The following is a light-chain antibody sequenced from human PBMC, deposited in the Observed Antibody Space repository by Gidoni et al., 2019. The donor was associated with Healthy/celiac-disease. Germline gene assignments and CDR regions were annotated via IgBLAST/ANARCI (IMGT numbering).Light chain of an antibody. Sequence: EIVMTQSPATLSVSPGERATLSCRASQSVSSNLAWYQQKPGQAPRLLSYGASTRATGIPARFSGSGSGTEFTLTISSLQSEDFAVYYCQQYNTFGQGTKVEIK. CDR3: QQYNT. V-gene: IGKV3-15*01. CDR1: QSVSSN. CDR2: GAS. J-gene: IGKJ1*01.